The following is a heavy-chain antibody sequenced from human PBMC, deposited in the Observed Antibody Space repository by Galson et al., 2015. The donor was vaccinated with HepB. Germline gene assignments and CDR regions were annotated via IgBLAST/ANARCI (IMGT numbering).Heavy chain of an antibody. CDR1: GFTFSSYW. J-gene: IGHJ3*02. D-gene: IGHD2-2*01. Sequence: SLRLSCAASGFTFSSYWMHWVRQAPGKGLVWVSRINSDGSSTSYADSVKGRFTISRDNAKNTLYLQVNSLRAEDTAVYYCARGPLFSYCSSTSCYPDAFDIWGQGTMVTVSS. V-gene: IGHV3-74*01. CDR3: ARGPLFSYCSSTSCYPDAFDI. CDR2: INSDGSST.